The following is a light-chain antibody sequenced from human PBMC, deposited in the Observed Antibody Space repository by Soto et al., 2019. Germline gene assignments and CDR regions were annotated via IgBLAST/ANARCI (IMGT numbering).Light chain of an antibody. CDR1: QSVSSSY. V-gene: IGKV3-20*01. CDR2: GAS. Sequence: EIVLTQSPGTLSLSPGERATLSCRASQSVSSSYLAWYQRKPGQAPRLLIYGASSRATGIPDRFSGSGSGTDFTLTISRLEPEDFAVYYCQQYGSSHLTFGPGTKVDIK. CDR3: QQYGSSHLT. J-gene: IGKJ3*01.